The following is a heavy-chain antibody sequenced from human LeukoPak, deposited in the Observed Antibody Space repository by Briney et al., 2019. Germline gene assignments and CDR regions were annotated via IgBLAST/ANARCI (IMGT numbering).Heavy chain of an antibody. Sequence: GGSLRLSCAASGFTFSSYAMHWVRQAPGKGLEWVAVISYDGSNKYYADSVKGRFTISRDNSKNTLYLQMSSLRAEDTAIYYCARGGDGGPDFDFWGQGTLVTVSS. V-gene: IGHV3-30-3*01. CDR2: ISYDGSNK. D-gene: IGHD4-23*01. CDR1: GFTFSSYA. CDR3: ARGGDGGPDFDF. J-gene: IGHJ4*02.